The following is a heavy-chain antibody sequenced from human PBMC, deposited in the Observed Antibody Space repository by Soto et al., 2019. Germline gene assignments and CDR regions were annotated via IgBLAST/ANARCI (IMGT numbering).Heavy chain of an antibody. CDR1: GGSIRSYY. V-gene: IGHV4-59*01. CDR3: ARIIAAAGPGDY. J-gene: IGHJ4*02. CDR2: IYYSGST. D-gene: IGHD6-13*01. Sequence: SETLSLTCTVSGGSIRSYYWSWIRQPPGKGLEWIGYIYYSGSTNYNPSLKSRVTISMDTSKNQFSLKLTSVTAADTAVYYCARIIAAAGPGDYWGQGTLVTVSS.